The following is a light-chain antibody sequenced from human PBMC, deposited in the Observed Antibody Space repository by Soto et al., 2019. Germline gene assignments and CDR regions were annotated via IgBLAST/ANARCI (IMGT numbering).Light chain of an antibody. J-gene: IGLJ3*02. Sequence: QSALTQPRSVSGSPGQSVTISCTGTNSNFAGYIRVSWFQQHPGKAPKLLIYNVNERPSGVPDRFSGSKSGNTASLTISGLQADDEADYYCCSSPCDFTWVFGGGTKLTVL. CDR2: NVN. CDR1: NSNFAGYIR. V-gene: IGLV2-11*01. CDR3: CSSPCDFTWV.